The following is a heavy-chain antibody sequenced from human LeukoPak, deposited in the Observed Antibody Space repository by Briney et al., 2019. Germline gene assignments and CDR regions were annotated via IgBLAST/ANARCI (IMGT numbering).Heavy chain of an antibody. CDR2: IYYSGST. Sequence: PSETLSLTCTVSGGSISSYYWSWIRQPPGKGLEWIGYIYYSGSTNYNPSLKSRVTISVDTSKNQFSLKLSSVTAEDTAVYYCASDIVATIRKVDYWGQGTLVTVSS. J-gene: IGHJ4*02. D-gene: IGHD5-12*01. CDR3: ASDIVATIRKVDY. CDR1: GGSISSYY. V-gene: IGHV4-59*01.